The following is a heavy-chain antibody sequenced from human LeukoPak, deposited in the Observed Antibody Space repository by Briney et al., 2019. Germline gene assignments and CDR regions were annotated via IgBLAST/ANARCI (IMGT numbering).Heavy chain of an antibody. CDR2: IIPIFGAA. Sequence: GASVKVSCTASGGTFSSYAISWVRQAPGQGLEWMGGIIPIFGAANYAQKFQGRVTITADESTSTAYMELSSLRSEDTAVYYCARAKSVHYDSSGYYYANFDYWGQGTLVTVSS. CDR1: GGTFSSYA. CDR3: ARAKSVHYDSSGYYYANFDY. J-gene: IGHJ4*02. D-gene: IGHD3-22*01. V-gene: IGHV1-69*13.